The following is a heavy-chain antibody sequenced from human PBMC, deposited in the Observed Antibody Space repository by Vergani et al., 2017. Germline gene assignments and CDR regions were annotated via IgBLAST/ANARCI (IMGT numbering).Heavy chain of an antibody. Sequence: EVQLVESGGGLVKPGGSLRLSCAASGFTFSSYSMNWVRQAPGKGLEWVSSISSNSSYIYYADSVKGRFTISRDNAKNSLYLQMNSLRAEDTAVYYCARGLSSSPWANWFDPWGQGTLVTVSS. D-gene: IGHD6-6*01. CDR2: ISSNSSYI. J-gene: IGHJ5*02. V-gene: IGHV3-21*01. CDR3: ARGLSSSPWANWFDP. CDR1: GFTFSSYS.